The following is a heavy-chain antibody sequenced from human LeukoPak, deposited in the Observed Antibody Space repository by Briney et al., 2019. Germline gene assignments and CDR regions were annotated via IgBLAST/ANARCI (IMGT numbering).Heavy chain of an antibody. V-gene: IGHV4-39*01. CDR1: GGSISSSSYY. CDR3: ARHSKWFGDLPLAPFDY. D-gene: IGHD3-10*01. J-gene: IGHJ4*02. CDR2: IYYSGST. Sequence: SSETLSLTCTVSGGSISSSSYYWGWIRQPPGKGLEWIGSIYYSGSTYYNPSLKSRVTISVDTSKNQFSLKLSSVTAADTAVYYCARHSKWFGDLPLAPFDYWGQGTLVTVSS.